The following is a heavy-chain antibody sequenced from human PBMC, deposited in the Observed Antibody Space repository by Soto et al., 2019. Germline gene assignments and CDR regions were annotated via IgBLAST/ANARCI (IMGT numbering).Heavy chain of an antibody. D-gene: IGHD4-17*01. CDR3: AHPRGYGVFDAVDI. J-gene: IGHJ3*02. Sequence: PGGSLRLSCGASGFMFDEYAMNWVRQAPGKGLEWVSAISSSGDTTDYTESVRGRSTISRDNSINTLYLHMRSLRPEDTAVYYCAHPRGYGVFDAVDIWGQGTMVTVSS. V-gene: IGHV3-23*01. CDR1: GFMFDEYA. CDR2: ISSSGDTT.